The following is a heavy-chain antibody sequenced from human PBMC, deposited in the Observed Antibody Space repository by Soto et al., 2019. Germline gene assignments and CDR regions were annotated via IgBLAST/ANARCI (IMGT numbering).Heavy chain of an antibody. CDR1: GYTFTNYW. D-gene: IGHD6-19*01. Sequence: GESLKISCKGSGYTFTNYWIGWVRQLPGKGLECMGIIYPGDSDTRYSPSFQGQVTISADKSISTAYLQWSSLKASDTAMYYCTRPFDSSGWFEYCGQGTLVTASS. CDR2: IYPGDSDT. V-gene: IGHV5-51*01. J-gene: IGHJ5*01. CDR3: TRPFDSSGWFEY.